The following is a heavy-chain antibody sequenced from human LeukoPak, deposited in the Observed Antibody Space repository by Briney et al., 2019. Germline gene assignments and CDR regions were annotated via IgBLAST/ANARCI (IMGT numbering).Heavy chain of an antibody. D-gene: IGHD3-22*01. CDR1: NGSLTNYY. Sequence: SETLSLTCTVSNGSLTNYYWSWIRQPAGKALEWIGRVYISGSTNYNPSLKSRVTMSVDTSKNQFSLKLSPVTAADTAVYYCARDQIVGRAMVTNWFDPWGQGTLVTVSS. V-gene: IGHV4-4*07. J-gene: IGHJ5*02. CDR2: VYISGST. CDR3: ARDQIVGRAMVTNWFDP.